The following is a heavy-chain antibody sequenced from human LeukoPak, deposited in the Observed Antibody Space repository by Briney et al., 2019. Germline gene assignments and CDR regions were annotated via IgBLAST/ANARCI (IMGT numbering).Heavy chain of an antibody. CDR3: ARSNSESYYRGYYFDY. J-gene: IGHJ4*02. D-gene: IGHD1-26*01. Sequence: SETLSLTCTVSGGSISSFYWSWLRQPPERGLEGIGYISHSGTTNYNPSRKSRVTISVDTSMNQFSLKLSSVTAADTAVYYCARSNSESYYRGYYFDYWGQGTLVTVSS. CDR1: GGSISSFY. V-gene: IGHV4-59*01. CDR2: ISHSGTT.